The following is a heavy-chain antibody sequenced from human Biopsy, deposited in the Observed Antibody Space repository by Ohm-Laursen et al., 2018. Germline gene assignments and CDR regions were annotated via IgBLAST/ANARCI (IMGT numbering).Heavy chain of an antibody. Sequence: TLSLTCPVSGDSINSSYWSWIRQAPGKGLEWIGFISNSGNTNYNPSLESRVTISADTTKNQFSLKLGSVTVADTAVFYCARRGSGGRSFDYWGQGSLVTVSS. V-gene: IGHV4-59*08. D-gene: IGHD2-15*01. CDR3: ARRGSGGRSFDY. CDR1: GDSINSSY. J-gene: IGHJ4*02. CDR2: ISNSGNT.